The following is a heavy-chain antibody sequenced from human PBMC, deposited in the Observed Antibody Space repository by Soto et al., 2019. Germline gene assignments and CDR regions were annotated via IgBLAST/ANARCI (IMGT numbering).Heavy chain of an antibody. CDR2: IDPSDSYT. CDR1: GYSFTSYW. D-gene: IGHD2-15*01. CDR3: ARTTVASRQLLPSDY. J-gene: IGHJ4*02. V-gene: IGHV5-10-1*03. Sequence: EVQLVQSGAEVKKPGESLRISCKGSGYSFTSYWISWVRQMPGKGLEWMGRIDPSDSYTNYSPSFQGHVTISADKSISTAYLQWSSLKASDTAMYYCARTTVASRQLLPSDYWGQGTLVTVSS.